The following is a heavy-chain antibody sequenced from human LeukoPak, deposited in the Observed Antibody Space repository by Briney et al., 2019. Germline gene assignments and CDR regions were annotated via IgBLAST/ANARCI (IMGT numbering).Heavy chain of an antibody. CDR3: ARDYYDSSGYYSYYYYGMDV. J-gene: IGHJ6*02. D-gene: IGHD3-22*01. CDR1: GFTFSSYA. CDR2: ISSSSDTK. Sequence: GGSLRISCAASGFTFSSYAMSWVRQAPGKGLEWVSYISSSSDTKYYADSVKGRFTISRDNAKNSLYLQMNSLRAEDTAVYYCARDYYDSSGYYSYYYYGMDVWGQGTTVTVSS. V-gene: IGHV3-48*01.